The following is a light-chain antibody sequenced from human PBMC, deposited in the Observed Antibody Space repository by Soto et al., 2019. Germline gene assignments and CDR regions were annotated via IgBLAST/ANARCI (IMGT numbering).Light chain of an antibody. Sequence: QSVLTQPPSASGAPGQRVTISCSGSSSNIGMNTVNWYQHLPGTAPKLLIYSDYQRPSGVPDRFSGSRSGTSASLTISGLQSEDEADYYCAAWDQSLNGVVFGGGTKLTVL. CDR1: SSNIGMNT. V-gene: IGLV1-44*01. CDR3: AAWDQSLNGVV. J-gene: IGLJ2*01. CDR2: SDY.